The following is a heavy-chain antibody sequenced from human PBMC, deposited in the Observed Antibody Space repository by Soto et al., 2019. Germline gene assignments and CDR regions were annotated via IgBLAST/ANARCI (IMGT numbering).Heavy chain of an antibody. CDR2: IYHSGST. D-gene: IGHD3-22*01. J-gene: IGHJ4*02. Sequence: PSETLSLTCAVSGYSISSGYYWGWIRQPPGKGLEWIGSIYHSGSTYYNPSLKSRVTISVDTSKNQFSLKLSSVTAADTAVYYCARLLPPPCEVSSPLDYWGQGTLVTVSS. V-gene: IGHV4-38-2*01. CDR3: ARLLPPPCEVSSPLDY. CDR1: GYSISSGYY.